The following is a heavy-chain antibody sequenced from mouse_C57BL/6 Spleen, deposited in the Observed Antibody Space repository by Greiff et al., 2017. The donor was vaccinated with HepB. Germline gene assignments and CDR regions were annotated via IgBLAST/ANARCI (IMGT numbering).Heavy chain of an antibody. V-gene: IGHV5-4*01. CDR2: ISDGGSYT. J-gene: IGHJ4*01. CDR3: AREGAVVAKNYYAMDY. CDR1: GFTFSSYA. D-gene: IGHD1-1*01. Sequence: EVKLVESGGGLVKPGGSLKLSCAASGFTFSSYAMSWVRQTPEKRLEWVATISDGGSYTYYPDNVKGRFTISRDNAKNNLYLQMSQLKSEDTAMYHCAREGAVVAKNYYAMDYWGQGTSVTVSS.